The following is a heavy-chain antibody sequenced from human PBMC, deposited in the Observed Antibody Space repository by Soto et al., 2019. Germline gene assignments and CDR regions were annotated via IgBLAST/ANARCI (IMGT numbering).Heavy chain of an antibody. D-gene: IGHD6-13*01. CDR3: AREYSSPLLGNGMDV. V-gene: IGHV1-8*01. Sequence: ASVKVSCKASGYTFTSYDINWVRQATGQGLEWMGWMNPNSGNTGYAQKFQGRVTMTRNTSISTAYMELSSLRSEDTAVYYCAREYSSPLLGNGMDVWGQGTTVTVSS. CDR2: MNPNSGNT. J-gene: IGHJ6*02. CDR1: GYTFTSYD.